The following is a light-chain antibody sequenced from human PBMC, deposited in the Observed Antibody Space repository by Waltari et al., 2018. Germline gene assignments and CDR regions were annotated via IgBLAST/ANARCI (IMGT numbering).Light chain of an antibody. CDR1: QTVLYASDNNNY. CDR3: QQYYDTPRT. CDR2: WAS. J-gene: IGKJ1*01. Sequence: DIVMTQSPDSLAVYLGETATINCKSSQTVLYASDNNNYLAWYQQKLGQPPKLLIYWASARASGVAARCSGSGSGTDFTLTISSLQAEDVAVYFCQQYYDTPRTFGQGTRVEIK. V-gene: IGKV4-1*01.